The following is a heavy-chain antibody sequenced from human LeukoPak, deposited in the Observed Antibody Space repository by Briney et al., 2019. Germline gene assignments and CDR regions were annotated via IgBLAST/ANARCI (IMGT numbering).Heavy chain of an antibody. CDR3: AKVIAASYYGMDV. J-gene: IGHJ6*02. D-gene: IGHD2-15*01. CDR1: GFTFDDYA. CDR2: ISWNSGSI. V-gene: IGHV3-9*01. Sequence: PGRSLRLSCAASGFTFDDYAMHWVRQAPGKGLEWVSGISWNSGSIGCADSVKGRFTISRDNAKNSLYLQMNSLRAEDTALYYCAKVIAASYYGMDVWGQGTTVTVSS.